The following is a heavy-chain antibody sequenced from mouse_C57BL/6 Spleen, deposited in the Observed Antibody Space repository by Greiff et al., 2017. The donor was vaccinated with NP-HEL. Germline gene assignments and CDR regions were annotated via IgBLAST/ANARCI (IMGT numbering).Heavy chain of an antibody. Sequence: EVQLQESGPGLVKPSQSLSLTCSVTGYSITSGYYWNWIRQFPGNKLEWMGYISYDGSNNYNPSLKNRISITRDTSKNQFFLKLNSVTTEDTATYYCAIDGYAWFAYWGQGTLVTVSA. CDR1: GYSITSGYY. CDR2: ISYDGSN. J-gene: IGHJ3*01. V-gene: IGHV3-6*01. D-gene: IGHD2-2*01. CDR3: AIDGYAWFAY.